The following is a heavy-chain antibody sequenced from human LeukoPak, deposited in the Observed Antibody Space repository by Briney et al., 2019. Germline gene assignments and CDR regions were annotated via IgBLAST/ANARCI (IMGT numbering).Heavy chain of an antibody. J-gene: IGHJ5*02. V-gene: IGHV3-73*01. Sequence: GGSLRLSCAASGFTFSGSAMHWVRQASGKGLEWVGRIRSKANSYATAYAASVKGRFTISRDDSKNTAYLQMNSLKTEDTAVYYCTRPFGSSSWFDPWGQGTLVTVSS. CDR3: TRPFGSSSWFDP. D-gene: IGHD6-13*01. CDR2: IRSKANSYAT. CDR1: GFTFSGSA.